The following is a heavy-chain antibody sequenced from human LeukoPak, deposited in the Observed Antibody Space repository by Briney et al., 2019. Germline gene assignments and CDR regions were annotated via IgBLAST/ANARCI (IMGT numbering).Heavy chain of an antibody. CDR2: ISAYNGNT. CDR1: GYTFTSYG. J-gene: IGHJ4*02. D-gene: IGHD4-17*01. Sequence: ASVKVSCKASGYTFTSYGISWVRQAPGQGLEWMGWISAYNGNTNYAQKFQGWVTMTRDTSISTAYMELSRLRSDDTAVYYCAREAETTAFDYWGQGTLVTVSS. CDR3: AREAETTAFDY. V-gene: IGHV1-18*01.